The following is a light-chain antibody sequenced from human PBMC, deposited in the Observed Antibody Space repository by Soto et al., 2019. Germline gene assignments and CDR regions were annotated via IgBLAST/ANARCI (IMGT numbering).Light chain of an antibody. J-gene: IGKJ1*01. CDR3: QQYGNSART. V-gene: IGKV3-20*01. CDR2: EAS. Sequence: EVVLTQSPGTLSLSPGERATLSCRASQSVSSSFLTWYQQKPGQAPRLLIYEASTRATGIPDRFSGRGSGTDYTLTIDRLEPEDFGVYYCQQYGNSARTFGQGTKVDIK. CDR1: QSVSSSF.